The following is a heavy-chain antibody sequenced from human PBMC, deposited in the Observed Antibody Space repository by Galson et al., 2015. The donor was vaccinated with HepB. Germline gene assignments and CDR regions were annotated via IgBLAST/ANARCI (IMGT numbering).Heavy chain of an antibody. V-gene: IGHV3-30*04. D-gene: IGHD3-10*01. CDR2: ISFDGGNT. J-gene: IGHJ5*02. Sequence: SLRLSCAASGFTFSNYAIHWVRQAPGKGLEWVAVISFDGGNTYYADSVKGRFTISRDNSKNTLYLQMNSLRPEDTAIYYCAKADNLWFGELLTAWGQGTLVTVSS. CDR3: AKADNLWFGELLTA. CDR1: GFTFSNYA.